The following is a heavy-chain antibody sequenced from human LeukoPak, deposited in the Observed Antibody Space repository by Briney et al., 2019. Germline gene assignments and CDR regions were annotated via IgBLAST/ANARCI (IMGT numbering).Heavy chain of an antibody. CDR3: AKDTRSSGWYSRSLYPPHTFDY. CDR1: GFTFSSYA. D-gene: IGHD6-19*01. V-gene: IGHV3-23*01. Sequence: PGGSLRLSCAASGFTFSSYAMSWVRQAPGKGLEWVSAISGSGGSTYYADSVKGRFTISRDNSKSTLYPQMNSLRAEDTAVYYCAKDTRSSGWYSRSLYPPHTFDYWGQGTLVTVSS. CDR2: ISGSGGST. J-gene: IGHJ4*02.